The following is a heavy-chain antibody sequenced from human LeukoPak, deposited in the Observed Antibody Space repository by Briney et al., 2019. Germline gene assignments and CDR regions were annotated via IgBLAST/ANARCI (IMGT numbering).Heavy chain of an antibody. J-gene: IGHJ3*02. CDR2: ICPGDSDT. CDR3: ARPVAQAYDAFDI. Sequence: GGSLKISCKGSGYSFTSYWIGWVRQMPGKGLEWMGIICPGDSDTRYSPSFQGQVTISADKSISTAYLQWSSLKASDTAMYYCARPVAQAYDAFDIWGQGTMVTVSS. CDR1: GYSFTSYW. D-gene: IGHD6-19*01. V-gene: IGHV5-51*01.